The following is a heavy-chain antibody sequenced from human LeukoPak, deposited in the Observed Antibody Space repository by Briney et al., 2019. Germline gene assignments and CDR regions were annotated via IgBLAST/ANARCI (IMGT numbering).Heavy chain of an antibody. CDR3: ATYGHGYNFNY. Sequence: TGGSLRLSCAASGFTFSSYAMSWVRQAPGKGLEWVSAISGSGGSTYYADSVKGRFTISRDNSKNTLYLQMNSLRAEDTAVYYCATYGHGYNFNYWGQGTLVTVSS. D-gene: IGHD5-24*01. CDR1: GFTFSSYA. CDR2: ISGSGGST. J-gene: IGHJ4*02. V-gene: IGHV3-23*01.